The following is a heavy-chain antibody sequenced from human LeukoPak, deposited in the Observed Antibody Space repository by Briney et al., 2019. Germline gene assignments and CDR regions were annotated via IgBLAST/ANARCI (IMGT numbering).Heavy chain of an antibody. D-gene: IGHD6-6*01. J-gene: IGHJ4*02. CDR3: ARQRKSIAARPNYFDY. CDR1: GGSMSNIYY. Sequence: SETLSLTCNVSGGSMSNIYYWGWIRPPPGKGLEWIGSIYYSGSTYYNPSLKSRVTISVDTSKNQFSLKLSSVTAADTAVYYCARQRKSIAARPNYFDYWGQGTLVTVSS. CDR2: IYYSGST. V-gene: IGHV4-39*01.